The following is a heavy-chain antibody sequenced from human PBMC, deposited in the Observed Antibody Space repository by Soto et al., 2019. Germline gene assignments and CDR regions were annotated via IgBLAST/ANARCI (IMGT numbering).Heavy chain of an antibody. CDR2: IYYSGST. D-gene: IGHD4-17*01. CDR3: ARDNYGDTYYFDY. V-gene: IGHV4-30-4*01. Sequence: PSETLSLTCTVSGGSISSGAYYWSWVRQPPGKGLEWIGYIYYSGSTYYNPSLKSRATISVDTSKNQFSLKLSSVTATDTAVYYCARDNYGDTYYFDYWGQGTLVTVSS. CDR1: GGSISSGAYY. J-gene: IGHJ4*02.